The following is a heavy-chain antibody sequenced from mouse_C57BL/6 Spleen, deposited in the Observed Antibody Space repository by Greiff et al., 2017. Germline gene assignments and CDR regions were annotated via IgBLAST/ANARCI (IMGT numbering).Heavy chain of an antibody. D-gene: IGHD2-10*02. J-gene: IGHJ4*01. CDR3: STASNYYAMDY. Sequence: VQLQQSGAELVRPGASVKLSCTASGFNIKDDYMHWVKQRPEQGLAWIGWIAPENGDTAYASKFQGRATITADTSSNPAYLQLSSLTSEDTAVFYCSTASNYYAMDYLGRGTSVTVSS. CDR1: GFNIKDDY. V-gene: IGHV14-4*01. CDR2: IAPENGDT.